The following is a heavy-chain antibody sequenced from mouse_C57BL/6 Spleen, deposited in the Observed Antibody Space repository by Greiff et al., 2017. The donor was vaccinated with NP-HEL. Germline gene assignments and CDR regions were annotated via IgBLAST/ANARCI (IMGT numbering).Heavy chain of an antibody. CDR3: ARRGDY. J-gene: IGHJ2*01. V-gene: IGHV1-55*01. CDR2: IYPGSGST. CDR1: GYTFTSYW. Sequence: QVQLKQPGAELVKPGASVKMSCKASGYTFTSYWITWVKQRPGQGLEWIGDIYPGSGSTNYNEKFKDKATLTVDKSSSTAYMQLSSLTSEDSAVYYCARRGDYWGQGTTLTVSS.